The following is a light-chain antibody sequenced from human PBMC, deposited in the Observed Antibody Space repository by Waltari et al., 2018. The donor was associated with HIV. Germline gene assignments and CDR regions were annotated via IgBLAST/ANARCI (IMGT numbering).Light chain of an antibody. CDR3: QQNYNSPWT. J-gene: IGKJ1*01. V-gene: IGKV1-39*01. Sequence: DIQMTQSPFSLSASVGDRVTITCRASQSISSYLNWYQQKPGKAPNLLIHAASSLQSGVPSRFSGSGSGTDFTLTISSLQPEDFATYYCQQNYNSPWTFGQGTKVEIK. CDR2: AAS. CDR1: QSISSY.